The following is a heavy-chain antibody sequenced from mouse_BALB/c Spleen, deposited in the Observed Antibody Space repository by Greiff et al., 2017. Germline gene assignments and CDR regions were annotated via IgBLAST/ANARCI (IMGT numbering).Heavy chain of an antibody. V-gene: IGHV14-3*02. CDR2: IDPANGNT. CDR1: GFNIKDTY. CDR3: ARRLLRGFDY. D-gene: IGHD2-3*01. Sequence: VQLKQSGAELVKPGASVKLSCTASGFNIKDTYMHWVKQRPEQGLEWIGRIDPANGNTKYDPKFQGKATITADTSSNTAYLQLSSLTSEDTAVYYCARRLLRGFDYWGQGTTLTGSS. J-gene: IGHJ2*01.